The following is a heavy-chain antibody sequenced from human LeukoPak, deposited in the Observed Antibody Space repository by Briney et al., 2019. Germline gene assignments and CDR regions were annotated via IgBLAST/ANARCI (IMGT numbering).Heavy chain of an antibody. CDR2: ISDSGGST. J-gene: IGHJ6*03. CDR3: AKDEVVPGYYYTDV. V-gene: IGHV3-23*01. Sequence: GGSLRLSCAASGFTFSSYDMSWVRQAPGKGLEWVSGISDSGGSTYYADSVKGRFTISRDNSKNTLYLQMNSLRAEDTAVYYCAKDEVVPGYYYTDVWGRGTTVTISS. D-gene: IGHD2-2*01. CDR1: GFTFSSYD.